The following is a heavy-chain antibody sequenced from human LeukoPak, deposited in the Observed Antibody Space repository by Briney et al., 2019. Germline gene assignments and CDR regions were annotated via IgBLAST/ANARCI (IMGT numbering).Heavy chain of an antibody. D-gene: IGHD4-17*01. CDR2: IYYSGTT. J-gene: IGHJ4*02. CDR3: AKDTTVTTNYYFDY. Sequence: SETLSLTCTVSGDSISSSNHYWTWIRQLPGKGLEWIGYIYYSGTTYYNPSLESRVTILVDTSRNQFSLRLSSVTAADTAVYYCAKDTTVTTNYYFDYWGQGTLVTVSS. V-gene: IGHV4-31*03. CDR1: GDSISSSNHY.